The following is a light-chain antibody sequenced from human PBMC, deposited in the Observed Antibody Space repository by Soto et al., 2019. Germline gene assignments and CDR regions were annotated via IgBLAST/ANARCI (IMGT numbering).Light chain of an antibody. V-gene: IGLV2-8*01. CDR2: EVV. CDR1: KSDIGVYDF. J-gene: IGLJ1*01. CDR3: KSYAGSNTYV. Sequence: QSALTQPPSASGSPGQSVTISCTGTKSDIGVYDFVSWYQPHPGKAPRLIIYEVVQRPSGVPDRFSGSKSGNTASLTVSGLQAADEADYFCKSYAGSNTYVFGSGTKV.